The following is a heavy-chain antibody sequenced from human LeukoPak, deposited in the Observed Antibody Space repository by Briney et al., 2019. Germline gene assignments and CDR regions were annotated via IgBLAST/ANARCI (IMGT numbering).Heavy chain of an antibody. Sequence: SETLSLTFTVSGGSISSGDYYWSWIRQPPGKGLEWIGYIYYSGSTYYNPSLKSRVTISVDTSKNQFSLKLSSVTAADTAVYYCARVASSSWYYFDYWGQGTLVTVSS. J-gene: IGHJ4*02. V-gene: IGHV4-30-4*08. CDR1: GGSISSGDYY. CDR3: ARVASSSWYYFDY. D-gene: IGHD6-13*01. CDR2: IYYSGST.